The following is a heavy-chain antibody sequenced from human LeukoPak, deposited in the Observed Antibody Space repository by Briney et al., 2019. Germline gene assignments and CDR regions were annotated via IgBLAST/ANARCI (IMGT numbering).Heavy chain of an antibody. V-gene: IGHV4-34*01. J-gene: IGHJ5*02. CDR3: ARTRSLSMVRGPKLRNWFDP. CDR1: GGSFSGYY. CDR2: INHSGST. Sequence: SETLSLTCAVYGGSFSGYYWSWIRQPPGKGLEWIGEINHSGSTNYNPSLKSRVTISVDTSKNQFSLKLSSVTAADTAVYYCARTRSLSMVRGPKLRNWFDPWGQGTLVTVSS. D-gene: IGHD3-10*01.